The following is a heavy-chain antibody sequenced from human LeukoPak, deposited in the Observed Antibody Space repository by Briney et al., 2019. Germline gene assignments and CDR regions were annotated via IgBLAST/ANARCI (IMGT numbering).Heavy chain of an antibody. D-gene: IGHD2-15*01. J-gene: IGHJ6*02. CDR1: GFPFSSYA. CDR3: VRGYSFGPYGMDV. CDR2: ISDSGGST. V-gene: IGHV3-64D*09. Sequence: GGSLRLSCAASGFPFSSYAMHWVRQAPGKGLEYVSAISDSGGSTYYADSVKGRFTISRDNSKNTLYLQMSSLRAEDTAVYFCVRGYSFGPYGMDVWGQGTTVTVSS.